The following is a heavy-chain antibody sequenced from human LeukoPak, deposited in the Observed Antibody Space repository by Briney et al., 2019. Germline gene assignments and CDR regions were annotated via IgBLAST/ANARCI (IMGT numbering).Heavy chain of an antibody. CDR3: ARDLGFCSTTSCLNWFDP. CDR1: GGSISSYY. CDR2: VYYSGST. Sequence: SETLSLTCTVSGGSISSYYWSWIRQPPGKGLEWIGYVYYSGSTNYNPSLKSRVTMSVDTSKNQFPLKLSSVTAADTAVYYCARDLGFCSTTSCLNWFDPWGQGTLVTVSS. D-gene: IGHD2-2*01. J-gene: IGHJ5*02. V-gene: IGHV4-59*01.